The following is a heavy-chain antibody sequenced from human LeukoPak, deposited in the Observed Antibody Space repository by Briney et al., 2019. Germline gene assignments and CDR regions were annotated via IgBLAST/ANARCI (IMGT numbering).Heavy chain of an antibody. CDR3: ARGRYLLWFGELLTDYYYGMDV. D-gene: IGHD3-10*01. CDR2: MNPNSGNT. V-gene: IGHV1-8*01. CDR1: GYTFTSYD. Sequence: ASVKVSCKASGYTFTSYDINWVRQATGQGLEWTGWMNPNSGNTGYAQKFQGRVTMTRNTSISTAYMELSSLRSEDTAVYYCARGRYLLWFGELLTDYYYGMDVWGQGTTVTVSS. J-gene: IGHJ6*02.